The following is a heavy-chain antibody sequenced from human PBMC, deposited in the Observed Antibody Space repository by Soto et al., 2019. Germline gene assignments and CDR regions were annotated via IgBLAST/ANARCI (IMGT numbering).Heavy chain of an antibody. V-gene: IGHV3-11*01. J-gene: IGHJ4*02. CDR2: ISNGITYTT. D-gene: IGHD5-12*01. Sequence: QVHLVESGGGLVKPGGSLRLSCAASGFTFSDYYMDWIRQAPGKGLEWISYISNGITYTTYYADSVKGRFTISRDNAENSLYLQMNSLRDEDTAVYLCYASAVVASDYWGQGTLVTVSS. CDR3: YASAVVASDY. CDR1: GFTFSDYY.